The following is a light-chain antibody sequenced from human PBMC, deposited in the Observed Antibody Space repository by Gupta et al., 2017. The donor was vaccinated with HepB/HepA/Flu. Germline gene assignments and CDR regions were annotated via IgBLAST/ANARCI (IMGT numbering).Light chain of an antibody. J-gene: IGKJ4*01. CDR1: QSAGSSY. CDR3: QKYGSSALT. V-gene: IGKV3-20*01. CDR2: GTS. Sequence: DIVLTQSPGTLSLSPGERATLSCRASQSAGSSYLAWYQQKPGQAPRLLLYGTSTRATGTPDRFSGSGSGTDFTLTISRLEPEDFAVYYCQKYGSSALTFGGGTKVEIK.